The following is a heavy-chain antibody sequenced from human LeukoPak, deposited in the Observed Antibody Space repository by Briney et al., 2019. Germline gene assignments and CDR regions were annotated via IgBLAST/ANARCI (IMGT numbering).Heavy chain of an antibody. D-gene: IGHD3-9*01. J-gene: IGHJ4*02. V-gene: IGHV3-23*01. CDR1: GFTFSSYA. CDR3: AKASHYDFLTDRYSARLWYFDY. Sequence: GGSLRLSCAASGFTFSSYAMSWVRQAPGKGLQWVSGISGGGGSTYYADSVKGRFSISRDNSKNNLYLQMNSLRGEDTAVYYCAKASHYDFLTDRYSARLWYFDYWGQGTLVTVSS. CDR2: ISGGGGST.